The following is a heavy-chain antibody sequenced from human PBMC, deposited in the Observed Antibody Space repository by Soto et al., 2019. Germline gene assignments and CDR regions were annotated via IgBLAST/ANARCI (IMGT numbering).Heavy chain of an antibody. CDR2: ISDYNANA. D-gene: IGHD6-13*01. CDR1: GYTFRNFG. V-gene: IGHV1-18*01. CDR3: ARENSNFVY. J-gene: IGHJ4*02. Sequence: QIQLLQSGAEVKKPGASVKVTCKASGYTFRNFGISWVRQAPGQGLEWMGWISDYNANANYAQKFQGRLTMTADTSTSTAYMELRSLRSDDTAVYYWARENSNFVYWGQGTLVTFAS.